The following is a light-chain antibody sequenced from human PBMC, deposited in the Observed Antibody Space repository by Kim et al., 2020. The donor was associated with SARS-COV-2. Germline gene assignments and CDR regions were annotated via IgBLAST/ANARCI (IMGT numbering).Light chain of an antibody. CDR3: QQYNSYPFT. V-gene: IGKV1-5*01. CDR1: QSISSW. CDR2: DAS. J-gene: IGKJ3*01. Sequence: AAVGDRVTITCRASQSISSWLAWYQQKPGKAPKLLIYDASSLESGVPSRFSGSGSGTEFTLTISSLQPDDFATYYCQQYNSYPFTFGPGTKVDIK.